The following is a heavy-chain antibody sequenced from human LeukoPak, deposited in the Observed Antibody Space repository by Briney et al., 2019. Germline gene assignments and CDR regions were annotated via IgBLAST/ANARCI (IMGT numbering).Heavy chain of an antibody. CDR3: ARGGDILTDYPNSYYYYGMDV. J-gene: IGHJ6*02. V-gene: IGHV4-30-2*01. Sequence: PSETLSLTCAVSGGSISSGGYSWSWIRQPPGTGLEWIGYIYHSGSTYYNPSLKSRVTISVDRSKNQFSLKLSSVTAADTAVYYCARGGDILTDYPNSYYYYGMDVWGQGTTVTVSS. CDR2: IYHSGST. CDR1: GGSISSGGYS. D-gene: IGHD3-9*01.